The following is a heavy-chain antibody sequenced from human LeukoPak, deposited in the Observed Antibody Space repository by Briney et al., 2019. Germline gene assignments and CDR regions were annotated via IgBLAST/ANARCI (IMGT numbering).Heavy chain of an antibody. Sequence: GGSLRLSCAASGFTFSNTWMSWVRQAPGKGLEWVGRIKSKTDGGTTDYAAPVKGRFTISRDDSKNTLYLQMNSLKTEDTAVYYCTTDTSGYSAFDIWGQGTMVTVSS. J-gene: IGHJ3*02. CDR1: GFTFSNTW. CDR3: TTDTSGYSAFDI. V-gene: IGHV3-15*01. CDR2: IKSKTDGGTT. D-gene: IGHD3-22*01.